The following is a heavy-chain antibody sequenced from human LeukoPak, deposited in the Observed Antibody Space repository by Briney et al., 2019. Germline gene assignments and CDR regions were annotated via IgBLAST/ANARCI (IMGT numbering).Heavy chain of an antibody. J-gene: IGHJ4*02. D-gene: IGHD3-22*01. CDR2: IIPIFGTA. Sequence: SVKVSCKASGGTFSSYAISWVRQAPGQGLEWMEGIIPIFGTANYAQKFQGRVTITADESTSTAYMEPSSLRSEDTAVYYCARDLHYDSSGYYDNYFDYWGQGTLVTVSS. V-gene: IGHV1-69*01. CDR1: GGTFSSYA. CDR3: ARDLHYDSSGYYDNYFDY.